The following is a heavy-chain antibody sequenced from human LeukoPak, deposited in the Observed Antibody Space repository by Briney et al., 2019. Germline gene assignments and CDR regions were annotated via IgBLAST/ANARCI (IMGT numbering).Heavy chain of an antibody. V-gene: IGHV3-23*01. Sequence: AGGSLRLSCAASGFTFTSYAMSWVRQAPGKGLEWVSAISGSGGSTYYADSVKGRFTMSRDNSKNTLYLQIKSLRAEDTAVYYCAKGTDSRWADFDYWGQGTLVTVSS. CDR2: ISGSGGST. J-gene: IGHJ4*02. CDR1: GFTFTSYA. D-gene: IGHD1-1*01. CDR3: AKGTDSRWADFDY.